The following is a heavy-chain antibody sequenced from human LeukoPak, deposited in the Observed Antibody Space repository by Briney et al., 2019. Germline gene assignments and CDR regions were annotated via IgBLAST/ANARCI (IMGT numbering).Heavy chain of an antibody. CDR3: ARKRPWGLSRYFDY. V-gene: IGHV4-61*02. J-gene: IGHJ4*02. CDR2: IYTSGST. Sequence: SETLSLTCTVSGGSISSGLYYWSWIRQPARKGLEWIGRIYTSGSTNYNPSLKSRVTISLDTSKNQFSLKLSSVTAADTAVYYCARKRPWGLSRYFDYWGQGTLVTVSS. D-gene: IGHD7-27*01. CDR1: GGSISSGLYY.